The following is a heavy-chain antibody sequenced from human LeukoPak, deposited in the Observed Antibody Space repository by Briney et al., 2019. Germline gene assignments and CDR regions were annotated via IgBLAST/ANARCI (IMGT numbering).Heavy chain of an antibody. CDR1: GFTFSSYG. Sequence: GGSLRLSCAASGFTFSSYGMHWVRQAPGKGLEWVAFIRYDGSNKYYADSVKGRFTISRDNSKNTLYLQMNSLRSEDTAVYYCARSRSLVVVPAFDIWGQGTMVTVSS. CDR3: ARSRSLVVVPAFDI. V-gene: IGHV3-30*02. CDR2: IRYDGSNK. J-gene: IGHJ3*02. D-gene: IGHD2-2*01.